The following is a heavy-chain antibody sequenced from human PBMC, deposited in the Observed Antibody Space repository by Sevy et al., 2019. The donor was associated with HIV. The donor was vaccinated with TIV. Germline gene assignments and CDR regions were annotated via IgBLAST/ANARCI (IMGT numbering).Heavy chain of an antibody. CDR3: ARDRDLSGSYLEYFYYAMDV. CDR1: GYTFTNYY. V-gene: IGHV1-46*01. D-gene: IGHD1-26*01. Sequence: ASVKVSCKASGYTFTNYYIYWVRQAPGQGLEWMGIIDPSGDSTTYAQKFQGRVTVTTDTSTGTVYMELGSLRSDDTAVYFCARDRDLSGSYLEYFYYAMDVWGQGTTVTVSS. J-gene: IGHJ6*02. CDR2: IDPSGDST.